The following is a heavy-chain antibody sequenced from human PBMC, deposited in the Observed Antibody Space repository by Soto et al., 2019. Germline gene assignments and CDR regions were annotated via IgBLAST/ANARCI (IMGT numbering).Heavy chain of an antibody. CDR1: GFTFSSYA. Sequence: EVQLLESGGGLVQPGGSLRLSCAASGFTFSSYAMTWVRQAPGTGLEWVSAISGSGGSTYYADSVKGRFTISRDNSKNTLYLQMNSLRAEDTAIYYCAKEEGWNADYYSDYWGQGTLVTVSS. CDR3: AKEEGWNADYYSDY. J-gene: IGHJ4*02. CDR2: ISGSGGST. D-gene: IGHD1-1*01. V-gene: IGHV3-23*01.